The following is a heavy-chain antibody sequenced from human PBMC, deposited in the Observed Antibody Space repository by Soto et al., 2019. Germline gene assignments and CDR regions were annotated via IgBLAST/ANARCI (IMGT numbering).Heavy chain of an antibody. CDR3: ARYRDGYNDHD. D-gene: IGHD5-12*01. V-gene: IGHV4-61*01. CDR2: IYYSGRT. CDR1: GGSVSSGSSY. Sequence: PSEKLSVTYTVSGGSVSSGSSYWCWIRQPPGKGLEWVGYIYYSGRTNYNPSLKSRVTISVDTSKNQFSLKLSSVTAADTAGDYCARYRDGYNDHDWAKGTVVTVS. J-gene: IGHJ1*01.